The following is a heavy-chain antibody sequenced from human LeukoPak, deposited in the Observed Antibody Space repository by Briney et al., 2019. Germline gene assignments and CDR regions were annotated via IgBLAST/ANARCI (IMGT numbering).Heavy chain of an antibody. CDR3: AADVPSPLAQIDY. Sequence: PGGSLRLSCAASGFTFSNAWMSWVRQAPGKGLEWVARIRAGGTTDYAAPVKGRFTISRDDSMNTLSLQMDSLKTGDTAVYYCAADVPSPLAQIDYWGQGIPVTVSS. V-gene: IGHV3-15*01. CDR2: IRAGGTT. D-gene: IGHD1-14*01. CDR1: GFTFSNAW. J-gene: IGHJ4*02.